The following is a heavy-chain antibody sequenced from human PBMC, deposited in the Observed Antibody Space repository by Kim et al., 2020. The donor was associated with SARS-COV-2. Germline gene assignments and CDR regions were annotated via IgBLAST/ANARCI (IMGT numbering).Heavy chain of an antibody. CDR1: GGSFSGYY. CDR3: ARGRAGRYSSSPYYYYSY. Sequence: SETLSLTCAVYGGSFSGYYWSWIRQPPGKGLEWIGEINHSGSTNYNPSLKSRVTISVDTSKNQFSLKLSSVTAADPAVYYCARGRAGRYSSSPYYYYSY. D-gene: IGHD6-6*01. CDR2: INHSGST. J-gene: IGHJ6*03. V-gene: IGHV4-34*01.